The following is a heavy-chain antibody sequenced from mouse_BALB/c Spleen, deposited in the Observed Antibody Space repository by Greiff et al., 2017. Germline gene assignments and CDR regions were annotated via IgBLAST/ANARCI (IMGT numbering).Heavy chain of an antibody. J-gene: IGHJ4*01. CDR1: GYSITSGYY. D-gene: IGHD2-10*01. Sequence: EVKLEESGPGLVKPSQSLSLTCSVTGYSITSGYYWNWIRQFPGNKLEWMGYISYDGSNNYNPSLKNRISITRDTSKNQFFLKLNSVTTEDTATYYCARPYYGNYFYAMDYWGQGTSVTVSS. CDR2: ISYDGSN. V-gene: IGHV3-6*02. CDR3: ARPYYGNYFYAMDY.